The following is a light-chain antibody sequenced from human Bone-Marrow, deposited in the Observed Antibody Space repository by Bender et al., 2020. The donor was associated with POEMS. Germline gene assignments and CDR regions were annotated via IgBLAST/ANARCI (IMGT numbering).Light chain of an antibody. CDR2: DVY. V-gene: IGLV2-8*01. Sequence: SALTQPASVSGSPGQSITISCTGTISDIGASNFVSWYQQYPGKAPRLIIFDVYDRPSGVPDRFSGSKSGNTASLTVAGLQAGDEADYYCSAYAGNNILIFGGGTRLTVL. CDR3: SAYAGNNILI. J-gene: IGLJ2*01. CDR1: ISDIGASNF.